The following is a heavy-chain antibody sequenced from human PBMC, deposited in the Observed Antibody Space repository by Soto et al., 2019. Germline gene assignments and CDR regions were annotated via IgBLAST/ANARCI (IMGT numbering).Heavy chain of an antibody. V-gene: IGHV4-34*01. CDR2: INHSGST. CDR1: GGSFSGYY. CDR3: ARGPRRRVGYDFAGGTRN. J-gene: IGHJ4*02. D-gene: IGHD5-12*01. Sequence: QVQLQQWGAGLLKPSETLSLTCAVYGGSFSGYYWSWIRQPPGKGLEWIGEINHSGSTNYNPSLKSRVTISVDTSKNPFSLKLSSVTAADTAVYYCARGPRRRVGYDFAGGTRNWGQGTLVTVSS.